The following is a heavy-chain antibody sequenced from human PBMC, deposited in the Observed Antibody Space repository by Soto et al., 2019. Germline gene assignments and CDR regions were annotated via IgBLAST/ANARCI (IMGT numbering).Heavy chain of an antibody. V-gene: IGHV3-66*01. D-gene: IGHD3-22*01. CDR3: ARDPPYYYDSRGYYDY. J-gene: IGHJ4*02. CDR1: GFTVSSNF. Sequence: GGSLRLSCEASGFTVSSNFMSWVRQAPGKGLEWVSLIYRDGTTYYADSVKDRFTISRDNSKNTLYLQMNSLRAEDTAVYYCARDPPYYYDSRGYYDYWGQGTLVTVSS. CDR2: IYRDGTT.